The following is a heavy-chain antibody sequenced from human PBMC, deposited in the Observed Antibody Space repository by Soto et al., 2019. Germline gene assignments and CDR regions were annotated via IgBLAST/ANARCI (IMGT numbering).Heavy chain of an antibody. Sequence: GGSLRLSCAASGFTFSSYSMNWVRQAPGKGLEWVSYISIGTSTIYYADSVKGRFTISRDDAKNSLYLQMNSLRDEDTAVYYCARDNGMAGSFDPWGQGTLVTVSS. V-gene: IGHV3-48*02. J-gene: IGHJ5*02. CDR1: GFTFSSYS. CDR2: ISIGTSTI. CDR3: ARDNGMAGSFDP. D-gene: IGHD2-8*01.